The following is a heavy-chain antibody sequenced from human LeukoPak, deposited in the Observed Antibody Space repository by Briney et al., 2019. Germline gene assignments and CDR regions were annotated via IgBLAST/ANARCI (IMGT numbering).Heavy chain of an antibody. D-gene: IGHD6-13*01. Sequence: SETLSLTCTVSVGSISRGSYYWSWIRQSAGKRLEWIGRYYTSGSTNYNPSLKSRVIISVDTSKNQFSLNLTSVTAADTAVYYCATTHISWYSSFDYWGQGTLVTVSS. CDR2: YYTSGST. CDR3: ATTHISWYSSFDY. CDR1: VGSISRGSYY. J-gene: IGHJ4*02. V-gene: IGHV4-61*02.